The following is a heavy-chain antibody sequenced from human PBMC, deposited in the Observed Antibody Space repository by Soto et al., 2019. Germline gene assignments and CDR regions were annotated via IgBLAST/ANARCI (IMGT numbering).Heavy chain of an antibody. CDR3: ARLYWGRYFDL. D-gene: IGHD7-27*01. Sequence: QLQLQESGPGLVKPSETLSLTCTVSGGSVSSSNYYWGWVRQPPGKGLEWIGSIYYSGNTYYNPSLKSRATISVDTSENQFSLKLSSVTAADPAVFYCARLYWGRYFDLWGRGTLVTVSS. CDR1: GGSVSSSNYY. J-gene: IGHJ2*01. CDR2: IYYSGNT. V-gene: IGHV4-39*01.